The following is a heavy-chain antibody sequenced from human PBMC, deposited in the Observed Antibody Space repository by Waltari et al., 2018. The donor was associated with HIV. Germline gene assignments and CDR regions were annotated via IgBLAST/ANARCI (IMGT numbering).Heavy chain of an antibody. CDR2: IYSGGLT. Sequence: VQVVESGGGLIQPGGSLRLSCAASGFSVSNNYMNWVRQAPGKGLEWVSVIYSGGLTYYSDAVKGRFTISRDTSRNTVCLQMDSLGGEDTAIYYCAREGVGRDGLYGMDVWGQGTTVTVSS. J-gene: IGHJ6*02. CDR3: AREGVGRDGLYGMDV. V-gene: IGHV3-53*01. CDR1: GFSVSNNY. D-gene: IGHD3-10*01.